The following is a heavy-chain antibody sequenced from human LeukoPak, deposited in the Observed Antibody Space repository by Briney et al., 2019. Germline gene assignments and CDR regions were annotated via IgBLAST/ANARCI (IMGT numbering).Heavy chain of an antibody. D-gene: IGHD4-11*01. V-gene: IGHV1-2*02. CDR1: GYTFTGYY. CDR2: INPNSGGT. Sequence: GASVKVSCKASGYTFTGYYMHWVRQAPGQGLEWMGWINPNSGGTNYAQKFQGRVTMIRDTSISTAYMELSRLRSDDTAVYYCARENDYRGWFDPWGQGTLVTVSS. CDR3: ARENDYRGWFDP. J-gene: IGHJ5*02.